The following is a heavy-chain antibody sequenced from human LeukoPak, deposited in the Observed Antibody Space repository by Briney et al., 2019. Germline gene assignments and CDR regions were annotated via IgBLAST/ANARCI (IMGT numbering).Heavy chain of an antibody. CDR2: INHSGST. CDR3: ARGNHYYDSSGYYRDAFDI. CDR1: GGSFSGYY. V-gene: IGHV4-34*01. Sequence: SETLSLTCAVYGGSFSGYYWSWIRQPPGKGLERIGEINHSGSTNYNPSLKSRVTISVDTSKNQFSLKLSSVTAADTAVYYCARGNHYYDSSGYYRDAFDIWGQGTMVTVSS. J-gene: IGHJ3*02. D-gene: IGHD3-22*01.